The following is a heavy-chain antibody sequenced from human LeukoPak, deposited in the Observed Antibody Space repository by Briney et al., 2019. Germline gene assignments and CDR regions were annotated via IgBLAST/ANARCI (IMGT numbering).Heavy chain of an antibody. D-gene: IGHD1-20*01. CDR2: INPSGGST. Sequence: ASVKVSCKASGYTFTSYYMHWVRQAPGQGLEWMGIINPSGGSTSYAQKFQGRVTMTRDMSTSTVYMELSSLRSEDTAVYYCARAFPITGTTGFIYYYYMDVWGKGTTVTVSS. CDR3: ARAFPITGTTGFIYYYYMDV. J-gene: IGHJ6*03. CDR1: GYTFTSYY. V-gene: IGHV1-46*01.